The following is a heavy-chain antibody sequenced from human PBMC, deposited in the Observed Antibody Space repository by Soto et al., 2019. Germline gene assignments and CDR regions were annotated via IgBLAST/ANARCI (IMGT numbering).Heavy chain of an antibody. J-gene: IGHJ3*02. CDR2: IYTSGST. CDR1: GGSISSYY. CDR3: ARSMITFGGVIAAFDAFDI. D-gene: IGHD3-16*02. V-gene: IGHV4-4*07. Sequence: PSETLSLTCTVSGGSISSYYWSWIRQPAGKGLEWIGRIYTSGSTNYNPSPKSRVTMSVDTSKNQFSLKLSSVTAADTAVYYCARSMITFGGVIAAFDAFDIWGQGTMVTVSS.